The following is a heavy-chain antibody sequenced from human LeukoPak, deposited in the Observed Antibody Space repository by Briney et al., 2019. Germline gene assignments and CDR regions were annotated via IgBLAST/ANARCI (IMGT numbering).Heavy chain of an antibody. CDR3: ARDAGIAVASFDY. CDR2: IYSGGST. CDR1: GFTVDSTY. D-gene: IGHD6-19*01. Sequence: PGGSLRLSCAASGFTVDSTYMSWVRQAPGKGLEWVSIIYSGGSTYYADSVKGRFTISRDNSKNTLYLQMNSLRAEDTAVYYCARDAGIAVASFDYWGQGTLVTVSS. V-gene: IGHV3-53*01. J-gene: IGHJ4*02.